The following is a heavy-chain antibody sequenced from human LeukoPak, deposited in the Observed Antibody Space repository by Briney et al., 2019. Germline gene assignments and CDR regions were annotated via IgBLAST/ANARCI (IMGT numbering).Heavy chain of an antibody. Sequence: PSETLSLTCTVSAGSISSYYWSWIRQPPGKGLEWIGYIYYSGSTNYNPSLKSRVTISVDTSKNQFSLKLSSVTAADTAVYYCARIAEYNWFDPWGQGTLVTVSS. CDR2: IYYSGST. CDR3: ARIAEYNWFDP. CDR1: AGSISSYY. V-gene: IGHV4-59*01. J-gene: IGHJ5*02.